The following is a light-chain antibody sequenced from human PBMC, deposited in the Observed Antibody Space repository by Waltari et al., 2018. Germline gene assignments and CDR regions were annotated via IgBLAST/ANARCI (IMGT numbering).Light chain of an antibody. CDR1: RSDVGSYNL. CDR2: EDS. V-gene: IGLV2-23*01. J-gene: IGLJ2*01. Sequence: QSALTQPASVSGSPGQSITIPCTGTRSDVGSYNLVSWYQEHPGKAPKLMIYEDSKRASGVSNRFPGSKSGNTASLTISGLPAEDEADYYCCSYAGSFTLVFGGGTKLTGL. CDR3: CSYAGSFTLV.